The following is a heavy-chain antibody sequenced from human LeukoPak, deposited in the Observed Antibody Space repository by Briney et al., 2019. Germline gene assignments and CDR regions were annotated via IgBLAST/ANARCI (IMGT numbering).Heavy chain of an antibody. D-gene: IGHD6-6*01. Sequence: SETLSLTCTVSGGSISSGSYYWSWIQQPAGKGLEWIGRIYTSGSTNYNPSLKSRVTISVDTSKNQFSLKLSSVTAADTAVYYCAREDEYSSSSWNYWGQGTLVTVSS. CDR3: AREDEYSSSSWNY. CDR2: IYTSGST. CDR1: GGSISSGSYY. J-gene: IGHJ4*02. V-gene: IGHV4-61*02.